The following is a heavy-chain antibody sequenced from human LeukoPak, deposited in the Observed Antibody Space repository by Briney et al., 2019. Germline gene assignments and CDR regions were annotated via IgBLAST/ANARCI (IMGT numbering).Heavy chain of an antibody. CDR3: AKVSEISVIWGYYFDY. J-gene: IGHJ4*02. D-gene: IGHD3-22*01. Sequence: GGSLRLSCAASGFTFSSYAMSWVRQAPGKGREGVSAISGSGGSTYYADSVKGRFTISRDNSKNTLYLQMNSLRAEDTAVYYCAKVSEISVIWGYYFDYWGQGTLVTVSS. CDR2: ISGSGGST. CDR1: GFTFSSYA. V-gene: IGHV3-23*01.